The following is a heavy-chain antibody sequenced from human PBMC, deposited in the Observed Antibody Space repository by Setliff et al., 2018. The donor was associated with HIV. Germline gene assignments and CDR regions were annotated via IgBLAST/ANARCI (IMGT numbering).Heavy chain of an antibody. D-gene: IGHD5-12*01. V-gene: IGHV3-30*03. CDR2: ISVDGSGK. CDR3: AREGGGSGYCGYFDY. CDR1: GFTFDDCA. Sequence: GGSLRLSCAASGFTFDDCAMHWVRQAPGKGLEWVAAISVDGSGKFYADSVKGRFTISRDNSRNTLYLQMNSLRDEDTAVYYCAREGGGSGYCGYFDYWGQGTLVTVSS. J-gene: IGHJ4*02.